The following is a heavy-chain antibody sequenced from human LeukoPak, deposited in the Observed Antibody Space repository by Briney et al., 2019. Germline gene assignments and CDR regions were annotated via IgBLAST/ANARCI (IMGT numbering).Heavy chain of an antibody. CDR3: ARETPYYYDSSGYYFDY. Sequence: SETLSLTCTVSGGSISSYYWSWIRRPPGKGLEWIGYIYYSGSTNYNPSLKSRVTISVDTSKNQFSLKLSSVTAADTAVYYCARETPYYYDSSGYYFDYWGQGTLVTVSS. D-gene: IGHD3-22*01. V-gene: IGHV4-59*01. CDR2: IYYSGST. J-gene: IGHJ4*02. CDR1: GGSISSYY.